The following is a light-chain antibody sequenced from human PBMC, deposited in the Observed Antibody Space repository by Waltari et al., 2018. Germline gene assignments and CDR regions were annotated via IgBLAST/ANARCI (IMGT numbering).Light chain of an antibody. CDR2: EVS. CDR3: SSYAGSNNLGV. J-gene: IGLJ1*01. Sequence: QSALTQPPSAPGSPGQSVTISCTRTRSDAGGYNYVPWYQHHPAKAPKLIIYEVSKRPSGVPDRFSGSKSGNTASLTVSGLQAEDEADYYCSSYAGSNNLGVFGTGTKVTVL. V-gene: IGLV2-8*01. CDR1: RSDAGGYNY.